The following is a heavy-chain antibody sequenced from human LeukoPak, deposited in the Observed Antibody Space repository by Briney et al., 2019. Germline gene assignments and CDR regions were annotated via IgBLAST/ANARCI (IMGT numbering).Heavy chain of an antibody. CDR1: GFTFNIYA. V-gene: IGHV3-21*01. Sequence: PGGSLRLSCAASGFTFNIYAMNWVRQAPGKGLEWVSSISSSSSYIYYADSLKGRFTISRDNAKNSLYLQMNSLRAEDTAVYYCARKGYSSTWYSEVYFDYWGQGTLVTVSS. CDR3: ARKGYSSTWYSEVYFDY. D-gene: IGHD6-13*01. J-gene: IGHJ4*02. CDR2: ISSSSSYI.